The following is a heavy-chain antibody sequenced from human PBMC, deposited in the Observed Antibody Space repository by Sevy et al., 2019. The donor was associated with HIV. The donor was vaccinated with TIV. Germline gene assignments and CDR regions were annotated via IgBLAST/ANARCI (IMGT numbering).Heavy chain of an antibody. CDR2: ISSSSSTI. Sequence: GGSLRLSCAASGFTLSSYSMNWVRQAPGKGLEWVSYISSSSSTIYYADSVKGRFTISRDNAKNSLYLQMNSLRAEDTAVYYCARDTANYDFWRLRGGPAAFDIWGQGTMVTVSS. CDR1: GFTLSSYS. V-gene: IGHV3-48*01. CDR3: ARDTANYDFWRLRGGPAAFDI. D-gene: IGHD3-3*01. J-gene: IGHJ3*02.